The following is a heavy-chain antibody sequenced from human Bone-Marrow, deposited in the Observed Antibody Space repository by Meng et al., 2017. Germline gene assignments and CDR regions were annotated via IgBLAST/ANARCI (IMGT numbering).Heavy chain of an antibody. J-gene: IGHJ4*02. CDR3: EREDYYDSSGYLVGDY. CDR1: GFTFSSYW. Sequence: GESLKISCAASGFTFSSYWMHWVRQAPGKGLVWVSRINSDRSSTSYADSVKGRFTISRDNAKNTLYLQMNSLRAEDTAVYYCEREDYYDSSGYLVGDYWGQGTLVTVSS. V-gene: IGHV3-74*01. CDR2: INSDRSST. D-gene: IGHD3-22*01.